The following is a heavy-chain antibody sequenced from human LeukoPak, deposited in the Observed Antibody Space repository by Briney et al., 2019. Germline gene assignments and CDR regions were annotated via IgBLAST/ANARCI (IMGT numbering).Heavy chain of an antibody. V-gene: IGHV3-20*04. D-gene: IGHD3-9*01. CDR2: INWNGGST. CDR1: GFSFDDYG. J-gene: IGHJ4*02. Sequence: PGGSLRLSCATSGFSFDDYGMSWVRQAPGKGLEWVSGINWNGGSTGYADSVKGRFTISRDNSRNTLYLQMNSLRAEDTAVYSCAKDLNKILRYFDWLSPLDYWGQGTLVTVSS. CDR3: AKDLNKILRYFDWLSPLDY.